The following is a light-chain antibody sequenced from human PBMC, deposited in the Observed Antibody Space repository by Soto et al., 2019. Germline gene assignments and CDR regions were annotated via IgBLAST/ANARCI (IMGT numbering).Light chain of an antibody. J-gene: IGKJ1*01. CDR2: GES. CDR1: QSVSSK. V-gene: IGKV3-15*01. Sequence: ELLMTQSPATLSVSLGDRATLSCRASQSVSSKLAWYQQKPGQAPRLLIYGESTRATGIPDRFSGSGSGTELTLTISSLQSEDFAVYYCQQYNNWPQTFGQGTKVDIK. CDR3: QQYNNWPQT.